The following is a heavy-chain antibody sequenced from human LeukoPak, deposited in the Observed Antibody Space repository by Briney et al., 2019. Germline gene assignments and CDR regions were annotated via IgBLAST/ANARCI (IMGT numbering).Heavy chain of an antibody. Sequence: GGSLRLSCAASGFTFSSYWMHWVRQAPGKGLVWVSHINTDGSSTTYADSVKGRLTISRDNAKNTLYLQMNRLRAEDTAVYYCARSGGSSSLGYWGQGTLVTVSS. CDR3: ARSGGSSSLGY. CDR2: INTDGSST. J-gene: IGHJ4*02. CDR1: GFTFSSYW. D-gene: IGHD6-6*01. V-gene: IGHV3-74*01.